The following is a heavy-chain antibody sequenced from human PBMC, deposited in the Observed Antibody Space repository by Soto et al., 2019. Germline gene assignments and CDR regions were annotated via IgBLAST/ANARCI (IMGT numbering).Heavy chain of an antibody. D-gene: IGHD6-19*01. J-gene: IGHJ5*02. V-gene: IGHV1-2*02. CDR3: ARVSIPRGWYSPGWFAP. CDR2: INPNSGGT. CDR1: GYTFTGYY. Sequence: GASVKVSCKASGYTFTGYYMHWVRQAPGQGLEWMGWINPNSGGTNYAQKCQGRVTMTRDTSISTAYMELSRLGSDDTAVYYCARVSIPRGWYSPGWFAPWGQGTLVTVSS.